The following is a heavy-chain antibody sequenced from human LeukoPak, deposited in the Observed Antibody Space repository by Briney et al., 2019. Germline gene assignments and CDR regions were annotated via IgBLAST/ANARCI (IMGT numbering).Heavy chain of an antibody. V-gene: IGHV4-39*01. J-gene: IGHJ3*02. CDR2: IYYSGST. Sequence: PSETLSLTCTVSGGSISSSSYYWGWIRQPPEKGLEWIGSIYYSGSTYYNPSLKSRVTISVDTSKNQFSLKLSSVTAADTAVYYCAGRRIYSGYDRGAFDIWGQGTMVPVSS. CDR3: AGRRIYSGYDRGAFDI. CDR1: GGSISSSSYY. D-gene: IGHD5-12*01.